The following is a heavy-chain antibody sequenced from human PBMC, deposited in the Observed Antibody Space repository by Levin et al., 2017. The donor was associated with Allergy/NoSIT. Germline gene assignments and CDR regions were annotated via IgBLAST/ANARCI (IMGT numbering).Heavy chain of an antibody. J-gene: IGHJ3*02. Sequence: SVKVSCKASGGTLSNFAINWVRQAPGQGLEWMGGIIPIFGTPNYAQKFQGRVTIMADESTSTAYMALSSLRSEDTAVYYCASPLGQSTFDIWGQGTMVTVSS. V-gene: IGHV1-69*13. CDR1: GGTLSNFA. CDR2: IIPIFGTP. CDR3: ASPLGQSTFDI. D-gene: IGHD1-26*01.